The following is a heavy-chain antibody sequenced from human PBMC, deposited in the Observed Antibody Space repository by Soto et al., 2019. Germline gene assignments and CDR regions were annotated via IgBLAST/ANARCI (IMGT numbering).Heavy chain of an antibody. V-gene: IGHV5-51*01. CDR3: ARPAYYCSSLRCSPFYYGMDV. CDR2: VYPGDSDT. D-gene: IGHD2-2*01. J-gene: IGHJ6*02. Sequence: EVQLVQSGAEVKKPGESLKISCKASGYSFTTYWIGWVRQMPGKGLEWMGIVYPGDSDTKYSPSFQGQVTISADKSITTAYLQWSSLKASDTAMYYCARPAYYCSSLRCSPFYYGMDVWGQGTTVTVSS. CDR1: GYSFTTYW.